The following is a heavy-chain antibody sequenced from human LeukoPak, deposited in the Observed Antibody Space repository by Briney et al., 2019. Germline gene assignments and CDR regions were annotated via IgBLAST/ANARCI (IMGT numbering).Heavy chain of an antibody. V-gene: IGHV3-21*01. CDR2: ISSSSSYI. D-gene: IGHD1-26*01. J-gene: IGHJ6*03. CDR3: ARDHGGSYHYYYYMDV. Sequence: PGGSLRLSCAASGFTFSSYSMNWVRQAPGKGLEWVSSISSSSSYIYYADSVKGRFTISRDNAKNSLYLQMNSLRAEDTAVYYCARDHGGSYHYYYYMDVWGKGTTVTVSS. CDR1: GFTFSSYS.